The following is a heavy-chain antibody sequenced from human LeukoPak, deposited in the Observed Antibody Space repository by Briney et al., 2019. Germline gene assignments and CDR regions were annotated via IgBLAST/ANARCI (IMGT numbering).Heavy chain of an antibody. J-gene: IGHJ4*02. Sequence: SVKVSCEASGGTFSSYAISWVRQAPGQGLEWMGGIIPIFGTANYAQKFQGRVTITADESTSTAYMELSSLRSEDTAVYYCARVKYSYYYDSSGYYPFDYWGQGTLVTVSS. CDR1: GGTFSSYA. CDR2: IIPIFGTA. D-gene: IGHD3-22*01. V-gene: IGHV1-69*13. CDR3: ARVKYSYYYDSSGYYPFDY.